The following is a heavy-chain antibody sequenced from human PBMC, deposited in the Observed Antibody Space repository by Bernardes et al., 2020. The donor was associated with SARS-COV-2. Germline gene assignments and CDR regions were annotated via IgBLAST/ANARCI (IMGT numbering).Heavy chain of an antibody. D-gene: IGHD3-3*01. J-gene: IGHJ4*02. CDR3: ARARDYEFWNGYPKFDY. Sequence: SETLSLTSTVSGGSVTSGRYYWSWIRQPPGKGLEWIGYIYDSGSTNYNPSLKSRVTISLDTSKNQFSLRLSSVTAADTAVYFCARARDYEFWNGYPKFDYWGQGTLVTVSS. V-gene: IGHV4-61*01. CDR2: IYDSGST. CDR1: GGSVTSGRYY.